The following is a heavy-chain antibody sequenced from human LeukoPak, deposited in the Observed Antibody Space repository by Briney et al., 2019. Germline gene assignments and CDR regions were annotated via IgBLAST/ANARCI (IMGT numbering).Heavy chain of an antibody. CDR1: GGSISSSSYY. CDR2: IYYSGST. V-gene: IGHV4-39*01. Sequence: SETLSLTCTVSGGSISSSSYYWGWLRQPPGQGLEWIGSIYYSGSTYYNPSLKSRVTISVDTSKNQFSLKLSSVTAADTAVYYCASQVLRFHYYYYGMDVWGQGTTVTVSS. J-gene: IGHJ6*02. CDR3: ASQVLRFHYYYYGMDV. D-gene: IGHD3-3*01.